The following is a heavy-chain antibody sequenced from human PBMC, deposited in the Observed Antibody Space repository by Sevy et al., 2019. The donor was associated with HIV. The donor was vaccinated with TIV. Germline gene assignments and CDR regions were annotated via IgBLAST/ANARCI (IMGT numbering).Heavy chain of an antibody. CDR3: ARAGYSYASDWFDP. Sequence: GGSLRLSCAASGFTFSDYYMSWIRQAPGKGLEWVSYISSSGSTIYYADSVKGRFTSSRDNAKNSLYLQMNSLRAEDTAVYYCARAGYSYASDWFDPWGQGTLVTVSS. CDR2: ISSSGSTI. CDR1: GFTFSDYY. J-gene: IGHJ5*02. V-gene: IGHV3-11*01. D-gene: IGHD5-18*01.